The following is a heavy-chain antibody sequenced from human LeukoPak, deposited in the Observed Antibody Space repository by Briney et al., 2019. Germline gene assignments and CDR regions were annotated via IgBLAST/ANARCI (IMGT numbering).Heavy chain of an antibody. CDR2: IFYSGST. J-gene: IGHJ4*02. CDR1: GGSFSSSGYY. Sequence: PSETLSLTCTVSGGSFSSSGYYWGWIRQPPGKGLEWIGNIFYSGSTYYNPSLRSRVTISVDKSKNQFSLNLNSVTAADTAVYYCARDLGTLKAANGMGYWGQGALATVSS. V-gene: IGHV4-39*07. CDR3: ARDLGTLKAANGMGY. D-gene: IGHD6-13*01.